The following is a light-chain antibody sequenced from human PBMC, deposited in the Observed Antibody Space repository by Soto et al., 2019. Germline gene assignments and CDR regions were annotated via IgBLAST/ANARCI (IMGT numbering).Light chain of an antibody. CDR2: EGS. CDR1: SSDVGSYNL. CDR3: CYFARGSTLV. V-gene: IGLV2-23*01. J-gene: IGLJ3*02. Sequence: QSALTQPASVSGSPGQSITISCTGTSSDVGSYNLVSWYQQHPGNAPKLMIYEGSKRPSGVSNRFFGSKSGNTASLTIAGLQAEDAAYYYCCYFARGSTLVFGGGTKVTVL.